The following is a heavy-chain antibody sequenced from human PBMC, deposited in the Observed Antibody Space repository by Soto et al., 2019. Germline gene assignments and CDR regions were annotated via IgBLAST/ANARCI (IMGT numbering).Heavy chain of an antibody. Sequence: GGSLRLACAASGFTFSSYTMNWVRQAAGKGLECVSSISSSSTSVYYADSVKGRFTISRDNAKNSLYLQMNSLRAEDTAVYYCASGPYFEILTGYFDPWGQGTLVTVSS. V-gene: IGHV3-21*01. CDR2: ISSSSTSV. CDR1: GFTFSSYT. CDR3: ASGPYFEILTGYFDP. J-gene: IGHJ5*02. D-gene: IGHD3-9*01.